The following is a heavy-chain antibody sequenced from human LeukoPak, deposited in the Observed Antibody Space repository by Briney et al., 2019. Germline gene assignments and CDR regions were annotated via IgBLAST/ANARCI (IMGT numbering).Heavy chain of an antibody. V-gene: IGHV1-18*01. J-gene: IGHJ4*02. CDR1: GYTFTSYG. CDR3: ARGDFWSGYRSRDYFDY. CDR2: ISAYNGNT. Sequence: ASVKVSCKASGYTFTSYGISWVRQAPGQGLEWMGWISAYNGNTNYAQKLQGRVTMTTDTSTSTAYMGLRSLRSDDTAVYYCARGDFWSGYRSRDYFDYWGQGTLVTVSS. D-gene: IGHD3-3*01.